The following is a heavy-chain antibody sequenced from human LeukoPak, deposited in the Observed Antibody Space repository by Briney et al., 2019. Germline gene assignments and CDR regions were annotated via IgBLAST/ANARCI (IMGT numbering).Heavy chain of an antibody. J-gene: IGHJ4*02. CDR3: SRQNGTYYDYVWGSLPFFDY. D-gene: IGHD3-16*01. CDR2: INHSGST. CDR1: GGSFSGYY. V-gene: IGHV4-34*01. Sequence: PSETLSLTCAVYGGSFSGYYWSWIRQPPGKGLDWIGEINHSGSTNYNPSLKSRVTISVDTTNNQFSLLLISVTAADTAVYYCSRQNGTYYDYVWGSLPFFDYWGQGTLVTVSS.